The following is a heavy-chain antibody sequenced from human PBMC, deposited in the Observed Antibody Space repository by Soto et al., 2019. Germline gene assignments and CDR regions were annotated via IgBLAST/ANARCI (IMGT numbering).Heavy chain of an antibody. CDR2: FTRSGNT. D-gene: IGHD3-10*01. V-gene: IGHV3-23*01. J-gene: IGHJ4*02. CDR1: GFTFSNYA. Sequence: PGGSLRLSCAASGFTFSNYAMSWVRQAPGKGPEWVSTFTRSGNTYYADSVKGRFTISRDNSKNTLYLQMDSLRAEDTAVYYCAREFAPGSPNYDYWGLGALVTVSS. CDR3: AREFAPGSPNYDY.